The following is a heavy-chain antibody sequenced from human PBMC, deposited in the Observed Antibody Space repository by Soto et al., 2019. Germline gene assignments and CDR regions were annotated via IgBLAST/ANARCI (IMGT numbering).Heavy chain of an antibody. J-gene: IGHJ4*02. V-gene: IGHV4-4*02. CDR3: ARGGDWKFDY. Sequence: QVQLQESGPGPVKPSGTLSLTCTVSGGSININKWWTWVRQPPGKGLEWVGEIHPSGRTNYSPALKSPLSLSVDKSNNQLSLKLTSLIAADTAVYYCARGGDWKFDYWGQGTEVCVSA. D-gene: IGHD1-1*01. CDR1: GGSININKW. CDR2: IHPSGRT.